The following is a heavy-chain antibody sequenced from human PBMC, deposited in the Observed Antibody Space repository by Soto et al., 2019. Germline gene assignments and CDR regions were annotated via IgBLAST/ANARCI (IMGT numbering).Heavy chain of an antibody. CDR2: IIPIFGTA. J-gene: IGHJ3*02. Sequence: SVKVSCKASGGTFSSYAISWVRQAPGQGLEWMGGIIPIFGTANYAQKFQGRVTITADESTSTAYMELSSLRSEDTAVYYCAQGGYYYDSSGPAADAFDIWGQGTMVTVSS. D-gene: IGHD3-22*01. V-gene: IGHV1-69*13. CDR1: GGTFSSYA. CDR3: AQGGYYYDSSGPAADAFDI.